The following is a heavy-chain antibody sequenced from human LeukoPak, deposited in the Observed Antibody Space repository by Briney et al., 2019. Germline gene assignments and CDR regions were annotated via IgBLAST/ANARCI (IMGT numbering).Heavy chain of an antibody. CDR1: GFRVSSYA. J-gene: IGHJ4*02. CDR2: ISGSGGTT. Sequence: GRSLRLSCAASGFRVSSYAINSVRQLPGKGLEWVSAISGSGGTTYYADSVKGRFTISRDNAKNLVYLEMNSLRAEDTAVYYCVRDGDSGTDWYWAYWGQGTLLTVSS. CDR3: VRDGDSGTDWYWAY. V-gene: IGHV3-23*01. D-gene: IGHD6-19*01.